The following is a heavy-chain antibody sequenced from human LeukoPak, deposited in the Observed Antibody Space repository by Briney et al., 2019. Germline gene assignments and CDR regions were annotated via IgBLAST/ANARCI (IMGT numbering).Heavy chain of an antibody. CDR3: ALNDYGDGLGY. CDR1: GYTFTVYY. V-gene: IGHV1-2*02. CDR2: INPNSGGT. J-gene: IGHJ4*02. Sequence: ASAKVSCKASGYTFTVYYMHWVRQAPGQGLEWMGWINPNSGGTNYAQRFQGRVTMTRDTSISTAYMELSRLRSDDTAVYYCALNDYGDGLGYWGQGTLVTVFS. D-gene: IGHD4-17*01.